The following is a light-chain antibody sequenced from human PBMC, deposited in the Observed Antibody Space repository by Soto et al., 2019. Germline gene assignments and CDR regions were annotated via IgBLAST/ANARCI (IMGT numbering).Light chain of an antibody. V-gene: IGLV1-40*01. J-gene: IGLJ2*01. CDR2: RNN. CDR1: SSNIEAGYD. CDR3: QSYDSSLSGYVV. Sequence: QAVVTQPPSVSGAPGQRVTISCTGSSSNIEAGYDVNWYQQLPGIAPKLLIYRNNNRPSGVPDRFSGSKSGNSASLAITGLQAEDEADDYCQSYDSSLSGYVVFGGRTKLTVL.